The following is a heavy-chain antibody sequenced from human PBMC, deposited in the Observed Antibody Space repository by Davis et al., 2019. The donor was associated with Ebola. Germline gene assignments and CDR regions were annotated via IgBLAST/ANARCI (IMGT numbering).Heavy chain of an antibody. CDR3: ARPHGSGWYGDFYFDY. CDR2: IFPGDSDT. V-gene: IGHV5-51*01. D-gene: IGHD6-19*01. J-gene: IGHJ4*02. Sequence: GESPKTPRMGSGYTFTNYWIAWVRQMPGKGLEWRGIIFPGDSDTRYSPSFQGQFSIPADKSITTAYLQWGSLEASATAMYYWARPHGSGWYGDFYFDYWGQGSLVTVSS. CDR1: GYTFTNYW.